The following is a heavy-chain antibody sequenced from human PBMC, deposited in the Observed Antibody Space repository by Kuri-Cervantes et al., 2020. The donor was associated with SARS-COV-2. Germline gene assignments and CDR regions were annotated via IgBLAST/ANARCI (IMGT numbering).Heavy chain of an antibody. V-gene: IGHV3-53*01. CDR2: IYSGGNT. CDR3: ARAKSPNAALVLADY. Sequence: GEFLKISCAASGFAVRNTYMAWVRQAPGKGMECVSVIYSGGNTYYADSVKGRFTITRDSSKNTLYLQMNSLRAEDTAVYYCARAKSPNAALVLADYWGQGTLVTVSS. J-gene: IGHJ4*02. D-gene: IGHD5-18*01. CDR1: GFAVRNTY.